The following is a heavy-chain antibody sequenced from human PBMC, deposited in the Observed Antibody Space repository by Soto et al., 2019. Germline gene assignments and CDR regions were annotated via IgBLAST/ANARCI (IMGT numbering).Heavy chain of an antibody. J-gene: IGHJ4*02. D-gene: IGHD6-19*01. CDR3: ARFQAVAGTRLFDY. CDR1: GYSFTSYW. Sequence: GESLKISCKGSGYSFTSYWIGWVRQMPGKGLEWMGIIYPGDSDTRYSPSFQGQVTISADKSISTAYLQWSSLKASDTAMYYRARFQAVAGTRLFDYWGQGTLVPVSS. CDR2: IYPGDSDT. V-gene: IGHV5-51*01.